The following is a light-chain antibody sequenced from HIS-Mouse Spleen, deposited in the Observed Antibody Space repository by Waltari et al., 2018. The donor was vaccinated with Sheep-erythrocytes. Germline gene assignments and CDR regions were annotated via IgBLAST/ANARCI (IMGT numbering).Light chain of an antibody. CDR3: SSYAGSNNWV. V-gene: IGLV2-8*01. CDR2: DVS. CDR1: SSDVGGYNE. Sequence: QSALTQPPSASGSPGQSVTISCTGTSSDVGGYNEVSWYQQHPGKAPNLMIYDVSKRPSGVPDRFSGSKSGNTASLTVSGLQAEDEADYYCSSYAGSNNWVFGGGTKLTVL. J-gene: IGLJ3*02.